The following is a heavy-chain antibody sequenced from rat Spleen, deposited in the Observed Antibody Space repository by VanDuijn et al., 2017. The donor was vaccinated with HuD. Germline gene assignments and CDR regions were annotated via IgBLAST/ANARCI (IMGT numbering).Heavy chain of an antibody. CDR1: GLSLTSNS. CDR3: ARSECVHYYLPFAS. D-gene: IGHD1-1*01. CDR2: VNSAGST. V-gene: IGHV3-3*01. J-gene: IGHJ3*01. Sequence: VQLKESGPGLVQPSQTLSLTCTVSGLSLTSNSVSWIRQPPGNKLEWMGYVNSAGSTTYNPSLKSRISITRDTSKNQFFLHVTSVTAEDTATYHWARSECVHYYLPFASWGQGTLVTVSS.